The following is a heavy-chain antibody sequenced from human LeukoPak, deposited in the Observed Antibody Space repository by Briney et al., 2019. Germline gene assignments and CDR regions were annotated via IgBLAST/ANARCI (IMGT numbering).Heavy chain of an antibody. CDR1: VYTFTGYY. J-gene: IGHJ4*02. V-gene: IGHV1-2*02. CDR2: INPNSGGT. D-gene: IGHD2-2*02. Sequence: ASVKVSCKASVYTFTGYYMHWVRQAPGQGLEWMGWINPNSGGTNYAQKFQGRVTMTRDTSISTAYMELSRLRSDDTAVYYCARSDDCSSTSCYTSIAAAGKIDYWGQGTLVTVSS. CDR3: ARSDDCSSTSCYTSIAAAGKIDY.